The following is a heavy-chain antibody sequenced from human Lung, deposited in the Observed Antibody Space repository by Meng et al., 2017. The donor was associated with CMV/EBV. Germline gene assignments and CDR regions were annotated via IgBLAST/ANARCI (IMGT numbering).Heavy chain of an antibody. CDR2: ISYDGTSK. CDR1: GVTFSDYA. Sequence: SCAVSGVTFSDYAMHWVRQAPGKGLEWVTMISYDGTSKFYADSVKGRFTVSRDNSRNTLYLHMNSLRGDDTAVYYCARDPSGSYTYYYGMDIWGQGNXVNGAS. J-gene: IGHJ6*01. D-gene: IGHD1-26*01. V-gene: IGHV3-30-3*01. CDR3: ARDPSGSYTYYYGMDI.